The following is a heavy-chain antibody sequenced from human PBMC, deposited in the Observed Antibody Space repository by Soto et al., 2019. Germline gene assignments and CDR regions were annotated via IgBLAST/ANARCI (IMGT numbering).Heavy chain of an antibody. V-gene: IGHV4-39*01. CDR2: IYYSGST. CDR3: ARHPDSSSSLPPMVV. J-gene: IGHJ6*03. Sequence: QLQLQESCPGLVKPSETLSLTCTVSGGSISSSSYYWGWIRQPPGKGLAWIGSIYYSGSTYYNPSLKSRATISVYTSKNQFSVKLSSVTAADTAVYYCARHPDSSSSLPPMVVWGKGTKVTVSS. D-gene: IGHD6-13*01. CDR1: GGSISSSSYY.